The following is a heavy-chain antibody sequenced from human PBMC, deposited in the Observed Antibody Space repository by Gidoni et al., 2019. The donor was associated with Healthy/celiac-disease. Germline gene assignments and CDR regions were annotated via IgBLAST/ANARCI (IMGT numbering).Heavy chain of an antibody. CDR3: ARVPYYDFWSGYPTYYGMDV. J-gene: IGHJ6*02. D-gene: IGHD3-3*01. V-gene: IGHV4-34*01. CDR2: INHSGST. CDR1: GGSVSGFY. Sequence: QVQLQQCGAGLVQRSEQLSLTCAVYGGSVSGFYRCWIRQPPGKGLEWIGEINHSGSTNYNPSLKSRVTISVDTSTNQFSLKLSSVTAADTAVYYCARVPYYDFWSGYPTYYGMDVWGQGTTVTVSS.